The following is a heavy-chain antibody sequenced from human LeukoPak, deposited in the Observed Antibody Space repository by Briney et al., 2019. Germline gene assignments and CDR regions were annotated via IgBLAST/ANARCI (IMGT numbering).Heavy chain of an antibody. V-gene: IGHV3-23*01. D-gene: IGHD3-9*01. J-gene: IGHJ4*02. CDR2: ISGSGGST. CDR1: GFTFSSYA. CDR3: AKDSPARWNILTGYSPKGDY. Sequence: GGSLRLSCAASGFTFSSYAMSWVRQAPGKGLEWVSAISGSGGSTYYADSVKGRFTISRDNSKNTLYLQMNSLRAEDTAVYYCAKDSPARWNILTGYSPKGDYWGQGTLVTVSS.